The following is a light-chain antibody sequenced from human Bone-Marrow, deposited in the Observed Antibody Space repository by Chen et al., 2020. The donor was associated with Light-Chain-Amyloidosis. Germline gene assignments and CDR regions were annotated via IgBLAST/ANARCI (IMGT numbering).Light chain of an antibody. Sequence: ELVFTQSPATLSLSPGERATLSCRASQSVGSYLAWYQQKPGQAPRLLIYDASNRAIGIPARFSGSGSGTDFTLTISSLEPEDFAVYYCQQRSNWPPALTFGGGTKVEIK. CDR1: QSVGSY. J-gene: IGKJ4*01. CDR3: QQRSNWPPALT. CDR2: DAS. V-gene: IGKV3-11*01.